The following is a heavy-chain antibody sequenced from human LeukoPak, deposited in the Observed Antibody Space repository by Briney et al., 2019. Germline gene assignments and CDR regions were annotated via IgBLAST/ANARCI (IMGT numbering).Heavy chain of an antibody. CDR3: ARGTDAYKTGNY. D-gene: IGHD5-24*01. CDR1: GGSISSYY. V-gene: IGHV4-34*01. J-gene: IGHJ4*02. CDR2: VHHSGST. Sequence: PSETLSLTCTVSGGSISSYYWSWIRQPPGKGLEWIGEVHHSGSTNYNPSLTSRVTILVDTSKNQFSLKLSSVTVADTAVYYCARGTDAYKTGNYWGQGTLVTVSS.